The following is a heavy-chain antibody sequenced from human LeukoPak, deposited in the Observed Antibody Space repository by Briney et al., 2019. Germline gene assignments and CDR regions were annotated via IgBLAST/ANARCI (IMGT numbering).Heavy chain of an antibody. V-gene: IGHV3-30-3*01. J-gene: IGHJ4*02. D-gene: IGHD6-13*01. CDR3: AREGEQLAFDY. Sequence: GGSLRLSCAASGFTFSSYAMHWVRQAPGKGLEWVAVISYDGSNKYYADSVKGRFTISRDNSKNTLYLQMNSLRAEDTAVYYCAREGEQLAFDYWGQGTLVTVSS. CDR2: ISYDGSNK. CDR1: GFTFSSYA.